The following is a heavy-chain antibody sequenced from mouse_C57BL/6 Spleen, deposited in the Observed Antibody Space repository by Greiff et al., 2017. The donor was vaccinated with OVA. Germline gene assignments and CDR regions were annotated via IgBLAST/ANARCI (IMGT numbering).Heavy chain of an antibody. CDR2: INPSTGGT. CDR1: GYSFTGYY. J-gene: IGHJ2*01. D-gene: IGHD3-3*01. Sequence: EVKLQESGPELVKPGASVKISCKASGYSFTGYYMNWVKQSPEKSLEWIGEINPSTGGTTYNQKFKAKATLTVDKSSSTAYMQLKSLTSEDSAVYYCARWDSFPVYFDYWGQGTTLTVSS. V-gene: IGHV1-42*01. CDR3: ARWDSFPVYFDY.